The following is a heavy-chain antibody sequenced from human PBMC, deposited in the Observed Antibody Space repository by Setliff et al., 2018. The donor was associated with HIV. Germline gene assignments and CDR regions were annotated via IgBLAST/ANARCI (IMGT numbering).Heavy chain of an antibody. J-gene: IGHJ6*03. Sequence: SETLSLTCTVSGGSISSRNFYWGWIRQPPGKGLEWIGSIAYTGSGYYNSSLKSRVTISVDTSKNQFSLKLRSVTAADTALYYCARGRYRSRWYASDHYYIDVWGKGTTVTVSS. D-gene: IGHD6-13*01. CDR3: ARGRYRSRWYASDHYYIDV. V-gene: IGHV4-39*01. CDR2: IAYTGSG. CDR1: GGSISSRNFY.